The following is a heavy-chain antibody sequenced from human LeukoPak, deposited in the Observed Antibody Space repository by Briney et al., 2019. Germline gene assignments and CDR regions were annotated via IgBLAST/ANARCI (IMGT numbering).Heavy chain of an antibody. CDR1: GFTVSSNY. J-gene: IGHJ3*02. Sequence: GGSLRLSCAASGFTVSSNYMSWVRQAPGKGLEWVSVIYSGGSTYYADSVKGRFTISRDNSKNTLYLQMNSLRAEDTAVYYCAREDSSGYSDAFDIWAKGQWSPSLQ. V-gene: IGHV3-53*01. CDR2: IYSGGST. CDR3: AREDSSGYSDAFDI. D-gene: IGHD3-22*01.